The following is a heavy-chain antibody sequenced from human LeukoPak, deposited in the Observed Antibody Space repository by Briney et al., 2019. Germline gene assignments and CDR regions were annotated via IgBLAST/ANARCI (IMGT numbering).Heavy chain of an antibody. Sequence: ASVKVSCKASGYTFTSYGISWVRQAPGQGLEWMGWISAYNGNTNYAQKLQGRVTMTTDTSTSTAYMELRSLRSDDTAVYYCARDSSSWLYYYYYGMDVWGQGTTVTVSS. CDR2: ISAYNGNT. CDR3: ARDSSSWLYYYYYGMDV. D-gene: IGHD6-13*01. CDR1: GYTFTSYG. J-gene: IGHJ6*02. V-gene: IGHV1-18*01.